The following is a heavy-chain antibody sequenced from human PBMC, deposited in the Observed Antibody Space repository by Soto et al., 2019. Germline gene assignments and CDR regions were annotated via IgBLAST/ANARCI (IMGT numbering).Heavy chain of an antibody. Sequence: GASVKVSCKASGYTFTSYDINWVRQATGQGLEWMGWMNPNSGNTGYAQKFQGRVTMTRNTSISTAYMELSSLRSEDTAVYYCARTIFGVGDNSYYYYMDVWGKGTTVTVSS. CDR2: MNPNSGNT. CDR3: ARTIFGVGDNSYYYYMDV. J-gene: IGHJ6*03. V-gene: IGHV1-8*01. D-gene: IGHD3-3*02. CDR1: GYTFTSYD.